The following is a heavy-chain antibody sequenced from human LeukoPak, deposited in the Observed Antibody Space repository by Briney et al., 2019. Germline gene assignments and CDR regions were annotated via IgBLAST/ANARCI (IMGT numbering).Heavy chain of an antibody. CDR2: INHSGST. Sequence: PSETLSLTCAVYGGSFSGYYWSWIRQPPGKGLEWIGEINHSGSTNYNPSLKSRVTISVDTSKNQFSLKLSSVTAADTAVYYCARSRIVPAAIRYGMDVWGQGTTVTVSS. J-gene: IGHJ6*02. CDR3: ARSRIVPAAIRYGMDV. CDR1: GGSFSGYY. V-gene: IGHV4-34*01. D-gene: IGHD2-2*02.